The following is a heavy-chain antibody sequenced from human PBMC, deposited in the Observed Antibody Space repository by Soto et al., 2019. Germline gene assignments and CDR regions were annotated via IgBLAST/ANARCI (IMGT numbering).Heavy chain of an antibody. V-gene: IGHV4-34*01. CDR3: ASTLSLGDDAFDI. CDR1: GGSFSGYY. J-gene: IGHJ3*02. Sequence: ETLSLTCAVYGGSFSGYYWSWIRQPPGKGLEWIGEINHSGSTNYNPSLMSRVTISVDTSKNQFSLKLSSVTAADTAVYYCASTLSLGDDAFDIWGQGTMVTVPS. CDR2: INHSGST. D-gene: IGHD3-16*01.